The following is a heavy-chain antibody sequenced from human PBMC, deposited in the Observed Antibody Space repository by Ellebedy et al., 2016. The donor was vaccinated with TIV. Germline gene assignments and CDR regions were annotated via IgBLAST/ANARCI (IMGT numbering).Heavy chain of an antibody. Sequence: AASVKVSCKASGYTFTSYGISWVRQAPGQGLVWMGWISGYNDNTNYAQKFQSRVTMTTDTSTSTAHMELRSLRSDDTALYYCVRNNTGTGAFDIWGQGTMVTVSS. D-gene: IGHD1-1*01. CDR3: VRNNTGTGAFDI. J-gene: IGHJ3*02. CDR2: ISGYNDNT. V-gene: IGHV1-18*04. CDR1: GYTFTSYG.